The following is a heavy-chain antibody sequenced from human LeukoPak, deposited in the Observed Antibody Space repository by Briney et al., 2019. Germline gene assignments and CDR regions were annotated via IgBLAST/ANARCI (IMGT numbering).Heavy chain of an antibody. V-gene: IGHV3-11*04. D-gene: IGHD3-3*01. CDR3: TRVSWRGEIY. CDR1: GFTVSSNY. Sequence: PGGSLRLSCAASGFTVSSNYMSWVRQAPGKGLEWVSSISRGGSPIYYADSVKGRFTTSRDNAKKSLFLQMNSLRAEDTAVYYCTRVSWRGEIYWGQGTLVSVSS. J-gene: IGHJ4*02. CDR2: ISRGGSPI.